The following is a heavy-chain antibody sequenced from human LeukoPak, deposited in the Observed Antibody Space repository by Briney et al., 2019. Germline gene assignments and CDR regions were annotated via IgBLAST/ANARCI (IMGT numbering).Heavy chain of an antibody. V-gene: IGHV3-7*03. Sequence: GGSLRLSCAASGFIFTKYWMSWVRQAPGKGLEWVANIKEDGGDKYYVDSVKGRFTISRDNAKNSLYLEMKSLRAEDTAVYYCARGRGLGVVSPYFDYWGQGTLVTVSS. CDR2: IKEDGGDK. CDR1: GFIFTKYW. J-gene: IGHJ4*02. D-gene: IGHD3-3*01. CDR3: ARGRGLGVVSPYFDY.